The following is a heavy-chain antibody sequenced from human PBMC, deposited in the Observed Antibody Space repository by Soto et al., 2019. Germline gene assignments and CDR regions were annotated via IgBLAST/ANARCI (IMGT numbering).Heavy chain of an antibody. V-gene: IGHV2-5*02. CDR1: GFSLSTSGVG. J-gene: IGHJ4*02. D-gene: IGHD3-9*01. CDR3: ANKKSLYDAFTGYYISPYFDS. CDR2: IYWDDEK. Sequence: QITLKESGPTLVKPTQTLTLTCTFSGFSLSTSGVGVGWIRQPPGKALEGLALIYWDDEKRYSPSPKSRLTITIVTYKSQVVLRVTNVEAVETAAYYCANKKSLYDAFTGYYISPYFDSWGPGTRVIVSS.